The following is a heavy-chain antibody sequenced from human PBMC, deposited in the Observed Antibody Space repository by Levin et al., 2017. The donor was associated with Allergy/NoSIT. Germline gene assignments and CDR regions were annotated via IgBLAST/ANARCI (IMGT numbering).Heavy chain of an antibody. Sequence: KISCKASGGTFSSYAISWVRQAPGQGLEWMGGIIPIFGTANYAQKFQGRVTITADESTSTAYMELSSLRSEDTAVYYCARDGAMIVGGFFDYWGQGTLVTVSS. D-gene: IGHD3-22*01. V-gene: IGHV1-69*01. J-gene: IGHJ4*02. CDR1: GGTFSSYA. CDR2: IIPIFGTA. CDR3: ARDGAMIVGGFFDY.